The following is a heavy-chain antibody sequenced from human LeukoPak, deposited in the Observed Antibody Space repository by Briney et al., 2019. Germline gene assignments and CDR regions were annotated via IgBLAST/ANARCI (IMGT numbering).Heavy chain of an antibody. CDR2: ISAYNSNT. CDR3: ATAYYDFWSGYYSMGY. V-gene: IGHV1-18*01. D-gene: IGHD3-3*01. Sequence: ASVKVSCKASGYTFTSYGISWVRQAPGQGLEWMGWISAYNSNTNYAQKLQGRVTMTTDTSTSTAYMELRSLRSDDTAVYYCATAYYDFWSGYYSMGYWGQGTLVTVSS. J-gene: IGHJ4*02. CDR1: GYTFTSYG.